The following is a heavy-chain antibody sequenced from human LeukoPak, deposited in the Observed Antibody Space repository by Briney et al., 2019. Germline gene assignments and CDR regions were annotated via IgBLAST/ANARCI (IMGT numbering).Heavy chain of an antibody. CDR2: MNPNSGNT. Sequence: ASVKVSCKASGYTFTSYDIHWVRQATGQGLEWMGWMNPNSGNTGYAQKFQGRVTMTRNTSISTAYMELSSLRSEDTAVYYCARVGYCSGGSCYFSYYFDYWGQGTLVTVSS. CDR1: GYTFTSYD. V-gene: IGHV1-8*01. CDR3: ARVGYCSGGSCYFSYYFDY. J-gene: IGHJ4*02. D-gene: IGHD2-15*01.